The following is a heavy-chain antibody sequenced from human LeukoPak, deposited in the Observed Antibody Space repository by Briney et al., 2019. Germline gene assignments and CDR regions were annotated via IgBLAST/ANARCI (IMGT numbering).Heavy chain of an antibody. J-gene: IGHJ4*02. CDR3: ARPTPSTFDL. Sequence: GGSLTLSCAASGFTVSTNYMNWVRQAPGKGLEWVSAIYSGGRTSYADSVKGRFTISRDNSKNTVSLQMNSLRGDDTAMYHCARPTPSTFDLWGQGTLVIVSS. CDR1: GFTVSTNY. V-gene: IGHV3-66*02. CDR2: IYSGGRT. D-gene: IGHD4-17*01.